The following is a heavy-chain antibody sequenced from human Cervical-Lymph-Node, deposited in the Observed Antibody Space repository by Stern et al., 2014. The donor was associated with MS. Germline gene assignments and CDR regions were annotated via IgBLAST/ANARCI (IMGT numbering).Heavy chain of an antibody. J-gene: IGHJ5*02. CDR3: ARGLVTYSSCWFDL. V-gene: IGHV1-8*01. CDR1: GYTFTSYD. CDR2: MNPNRGST. Sequence: QVQLMQSGAEVKKPGASVKVSCKASGYTFTSYDIHWVRQAAGHGLEWLGWMNPNRGSTGYAQKFQGRVTMTGDTSTSTAYLELSSLRPEDTAVYYCARGLVTYSSCWFDLWGQGTLVSVSS. D-gene: IGHD3-22*01.